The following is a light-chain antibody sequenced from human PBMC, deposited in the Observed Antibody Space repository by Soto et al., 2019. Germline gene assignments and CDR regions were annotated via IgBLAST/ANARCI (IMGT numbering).Light chain of an antibody. V-gene: IGKV1-27*01. CDR1: QGISDY. CDR2: TAS. J-gene: IGKJ3*01. CDR3: QTHAIVPLT. Sequence: DIQMTQSPSSLSASVGDRVTITCRASQGISDYLAWYQQKPGKVPKLLIYTASTLQSGVPSRFSGSGSGTDFTLNISSLQPEDVATYYFQTHAIVPLTFGHGTKVDIK.